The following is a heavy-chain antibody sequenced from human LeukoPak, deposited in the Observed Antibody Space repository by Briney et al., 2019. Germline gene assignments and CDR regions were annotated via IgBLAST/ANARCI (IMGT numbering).Heavy chain of an antibody. CDR3: ARQSYYYDSSGYLPDY. Sequence: ASVKVSCKASGYTFTGYYMHWVRQAPGQGLEWMGWISADNGNTNYAQKLQGRVTMTTDTSTSTAYMELRSLRSEDTAVYYCARQSYYYDSSGYLPDYWGQGTLVTVSS. CDR2: ISADNGNT. CDR1: GYTFTGYY. V-gene: IGHV1-18*04. D-gene: IGHD3-22*01. J-gene: IGHJ4*02.